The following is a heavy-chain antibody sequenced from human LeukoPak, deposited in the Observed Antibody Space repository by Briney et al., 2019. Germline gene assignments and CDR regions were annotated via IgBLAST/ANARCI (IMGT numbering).Heavy chain of an antibody. CDR2: ISSASTYT. V-gene: IGHV3-11*03. CDR1: GFTFSNFY. D-gene: IGHD3-9*01. CDR3: AKFLTGQYDALDI. J-gene: IGHJ3*02. Sequence: GGSLRLSCAASGFTFSNFYMSWIRQAPGKGLEWVSFISSASTYTNFADSVKGRFTVSRDNAKNSLFLQMNSLRAEDTAVYYCAKFLTGQYDALDIWGQGTMVTVSA.